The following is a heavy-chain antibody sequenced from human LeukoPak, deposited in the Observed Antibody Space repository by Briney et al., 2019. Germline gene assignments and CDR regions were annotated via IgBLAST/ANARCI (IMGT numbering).Heavy chain of an antibody. D-gene: IGHD3-22*01. CDR1: GYTLTELS. V-gene: IGHV1-24*01. J-gene: IGHJ4*02. CDR3: ATAPNYYDSSGYYYFDY. CDR2: LDPEDGET. Sequence: EASVKVSCKVSGYTLTELSMHWVRQAPGKGLEWMGGLDPEDGETIYAQKFQGRVTMTEDTSTDTAYMELSSLRSEDTAVYYCATAPNYYDSSGYYYFDYWGQGTLVTVSS.